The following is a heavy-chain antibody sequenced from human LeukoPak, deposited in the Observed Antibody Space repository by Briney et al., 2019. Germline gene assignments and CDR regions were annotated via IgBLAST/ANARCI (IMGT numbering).Heavy chain of an antibody. V-gene: IGHV3-23*01. CDR3: AGDCSSTSCAFAYYGMDV. CDR2: ISGSGGST. J-gene: IGHJ6*02. CDR1: GFTFSSYA. D-gene: IGHD2-2*01. Sequence: SGGSLRLSCAASGFTFSSYAMSWVRQAPGKGLEWVSAISGSGGSTYYADSVKGRFTISRDNSKNTLYLQMNSLRAEDTAVYYCAGDCSSTSCAFAYYGMDVWGQGTTVTVSS.